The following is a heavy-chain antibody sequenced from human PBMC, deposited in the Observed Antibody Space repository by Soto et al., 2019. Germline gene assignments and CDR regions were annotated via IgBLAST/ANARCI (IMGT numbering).Heavy chain of an antibody. J-gene: IGHJ3*02. D-gene: IGHD1-26*01. V-gene: IGHV3-15*01. CDR1: GFTFSNAW. Sequence: GGSLRLSCAASGFTFSNAWMSWVRQAPGKGLEWVGRIKSKTDGGTTDYAAPVKGRFTISRDDSKNTLYLQMNSLKTEDTAVYYCTTERSGELARDAFDIWGQGTMVTVSS. CDR3: TTERSGELARDAFDI. CDR2: IKSKTDGGTT.